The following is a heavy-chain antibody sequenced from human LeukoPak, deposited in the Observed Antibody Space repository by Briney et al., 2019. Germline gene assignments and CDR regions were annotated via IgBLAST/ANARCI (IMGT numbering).Heavy chain of an antibody. CDR2: IKNDGSEI. D-gene: IGHD5-24*01. Sequence: QSGGSLRLSCAASGFSFSTYWMSWVRQAPGEGLEWVANIKNDGSEIYYVDSVKGRFTISRDNAKNSLYLQMNSLRAEETGVYYCAKKMDDAFDIWGQGTMVTVSS. J-gene: IGHJ3*02. CDR3: AKKMDDAFDI. CDR1: GFSFSTYW. V-gene: IGHV3-7*05.